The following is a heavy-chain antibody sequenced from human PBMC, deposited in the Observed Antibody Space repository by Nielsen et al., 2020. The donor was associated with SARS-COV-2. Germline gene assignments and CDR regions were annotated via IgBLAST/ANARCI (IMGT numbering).Heavy chain of an antibody. CDR2: IYYSGST. CDR3: ARYYGSGRRWFDP. J-gene: IGHJ5*02. CDR1: GGSINSYY. V-gene: IGHV4-59*01. D-gene: IGHD3-10*01. Sequence: SETLSLTCTVSGGSINSYYWSWIRQPPGKGLEWIGYIYYSGSTNYNPSLKSRVTILVDTSKNQFSLTLTSVTAADTAVYYCARYYGSGRRWFDPWGQGTLVTVSS.